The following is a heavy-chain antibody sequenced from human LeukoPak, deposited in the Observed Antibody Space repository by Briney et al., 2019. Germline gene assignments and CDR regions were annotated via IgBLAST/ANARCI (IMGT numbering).Heavy chain of an antibody. D-gene: IGHD3-3*01. J-gene: IGHJ4*02. CDR1: GFTFNRYA. Sequence: GGSLRLSCVASGFTFNRYAMSWVRQAPGKGLEWVSTISGSGGSTYHADSVRGRFTISRDNSKNTLYLQMHSLRVEDTAVYYCAKDRDYDFWSGYYWDNWGQGTLVTVSS. CDR3: AKDRDYDFWSGYYWDN. CDR2: ISGSGGST. V-gene: IGHV3-23*01.